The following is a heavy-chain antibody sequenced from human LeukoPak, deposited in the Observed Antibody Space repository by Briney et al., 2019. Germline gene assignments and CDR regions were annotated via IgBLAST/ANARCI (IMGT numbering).Heavy chain of an antibody. CDR1: GLTLSTYA. CDR2: ISGGGGST. Sequence: GGSLRLSCAASGLTLSTYAMSWVRQAPGKGLEWVSAISGGGGSTYYADSVKGRFTISRDNAKNSLYLQMNSLRSEDTGVYYCARGSRITMFGVVKFDYWGQGTLVTVSS. D-gene: IGHD3-3*01. J-gene: IGHJ4*02. V-gene: IGHV3-23*01. CDR3: ARGSRITMFGVVKFDY.